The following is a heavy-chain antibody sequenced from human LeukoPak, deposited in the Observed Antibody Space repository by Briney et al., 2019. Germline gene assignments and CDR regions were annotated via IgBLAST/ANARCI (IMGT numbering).Heavy chain of an antibody. D-gene: IGHD3-3*01. Sequence: GGSLRLSCAASGFTFSSYAMSWVRQAPGKGLEWVSAISGSGGSTYYADSVKGRFTISRDNSKNTLYLQTNSLRAEDTAVYYCAKKLLYYDFWSGYSFDYWGQGTLVTVST. V-gene: IGHV3-23*01. CDR3: AKKLLYYDFWSGYSFDY. CDR2: ISGSGGST. CDR1: GFTFSSYA. J-gene: IGHJ4*02.